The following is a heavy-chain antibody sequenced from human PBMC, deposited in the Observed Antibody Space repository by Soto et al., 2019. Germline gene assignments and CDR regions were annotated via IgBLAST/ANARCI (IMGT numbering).Heavy chain of an antibody. J-gene: IGHJ5*02. CDR3: ARVQSGYDYGFDP. Sequence: SETLSLTCTVSGGSISSGDYYWSWIRQPPGKGPEWIGYIYYSGSTYYNPSLKSRVTISVDTSKNQFSLKLSSVTAADTAVYYCARVQSGYDYGFDPWGQGTLVTVSS. D-gene: IGHD5-12*01. CDR1: GGSISSGDYY. V-gene: IGHV4-30-4*01. CDR2: IYYSGST.